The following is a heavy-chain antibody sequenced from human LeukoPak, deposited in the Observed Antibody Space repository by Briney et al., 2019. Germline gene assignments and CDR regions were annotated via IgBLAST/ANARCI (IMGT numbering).Heavy chain of an antibody. CDR2: IYYSGTT. V-gene: IGHV4-59*01. CDR1: GGSISSYY. J-gene: IGHJ4*02. CDR3: ARGVYIAAAQYGY. D-gene: IGHD6-13*01. Sequence: SETLSLTCTVSGGSISSYYWSWIRQPPGKGLEWIGYIYYSGTTNYNPSLKSRVTISVDTSKNQFSLKLSSVSAADTAVYYCARGVYIAAAQYGYWGQGTLVTVSS.